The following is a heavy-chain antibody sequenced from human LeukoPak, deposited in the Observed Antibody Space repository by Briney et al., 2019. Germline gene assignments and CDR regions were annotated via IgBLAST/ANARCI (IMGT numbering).Heavy chain of an antibody. V-gene: IGHV3-48*01. CDR1: GFTFSSYS. J-gene: IGHJ4*02. D-gene: IGHD3-10*01. CDR2: ISSSSSTI. Sequence: GGSLRLSCAASGFTFSSYSMNWVRQARGKGLEWVSYISSSSSTIYYADSVKGRSTISRDNAKNSLYLQMNSLRAEDTAVYYCASRITMVRGVIDWGQGTLVTVSS. CDR3: ASRITMVRGVID.